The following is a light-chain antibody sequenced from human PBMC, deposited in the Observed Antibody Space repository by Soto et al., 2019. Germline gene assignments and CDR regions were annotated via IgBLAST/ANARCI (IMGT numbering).Light chain of an antibody. J-gene: IGKJ1*01. CDR2: GAS. Sequence: EVVMTQSPGTLSLSPVERATLSCRASQSVSNNYLAWYQQKPGQAPRLLIYGASNRATGIPDRFSGSGSGTDFTLTISRLEPEDFAVYYCQQRSNWPKTFGQGTKVDIK. V-gene: IGKV3D-20*02. CDR3: QQRSNWPKT. CDR1: QSVSNNY.